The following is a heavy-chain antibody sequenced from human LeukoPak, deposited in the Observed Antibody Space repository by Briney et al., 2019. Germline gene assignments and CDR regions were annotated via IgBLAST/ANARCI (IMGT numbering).Heavy chain of an antibody. J-gene: IGHJ4*02. V-gene: IGHV1-2*02. CDR2: INPNSGDT. D-gene: IGHD6-6*01. CDR3: ARDYSSSSGYFDY. Sequence: ASVKGSCKASGYTFTGYYMHWVRQAPGQGLEWMGWINPNSGDTNYAEKFQGRVTMTRDTSISTAYMDLRRLRSDDTAVYYCARDYSSSSGYFDYWGQGTLVTVSS. CDR1: GYTFTGYY.